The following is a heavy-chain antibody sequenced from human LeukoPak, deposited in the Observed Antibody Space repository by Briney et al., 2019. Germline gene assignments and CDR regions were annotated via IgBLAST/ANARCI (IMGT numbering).Heavy chain of an antibody. CDR2: IGTDGSYI. V-gene: IGHV3-21*01. D-gene: IGHD6-13*01. Sequence: GGSLRLSCAASGFTFSSHNMNWVRQAPMKGLEWVSSIGTDGSYIYYADSVQGRFTISRDNAKNSLYLQMNSLRPEDTALYYCAKDLQHLVRTLSFDYWGQGTLVTVSS. J-gene: IGHJ4*02. CDR3: AKDLQHLVRTLSFDY. CDR1: GFTFSSHN.